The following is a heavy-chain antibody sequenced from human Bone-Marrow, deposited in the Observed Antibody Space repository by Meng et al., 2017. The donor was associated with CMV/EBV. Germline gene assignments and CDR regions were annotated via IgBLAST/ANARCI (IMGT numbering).Heavy chain of an antibody. CDR3: ARHQGGSTSRFNFDY. CDR1: GYSIGSGYF. V-gene: IGHV4-38-2*02. CDR2: IYHRGST. J-gene: IGHJ4*02. Sequence: SETLSLTCSVSGYSIGSGYFWAWIRQPPGKGLEWIGSIYHRGSTYDNPTLSSRVFMSVDKSKNQVSLKLSPVTAADTAVYYCARHQGGSTSRFNFDYWGQGTLVTVSS. D-gene: IGHD2-2*01.